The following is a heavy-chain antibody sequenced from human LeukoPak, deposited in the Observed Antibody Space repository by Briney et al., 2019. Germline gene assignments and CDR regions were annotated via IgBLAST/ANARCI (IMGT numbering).Heavy chain of an antibody. CDR3: AKKRTDIVATIRGYHFDH. CDR2: LGGTGVRA. CDR1: RRTPFTSV. J-gene: IGHJ4*01. V-gene: IGHV3-23*01. Sequence: GGSLRLSSATPRRTPFTSVMRGGREAPGEGLGWGSGLGGTGVRAYYADSVKGRFTISRDNSKNALYLQMNSLRAEATAVYYCAKKRTDIVATIRGYHFDHWGHGTLVTVSS. D-gene: IGHD5-12*01.